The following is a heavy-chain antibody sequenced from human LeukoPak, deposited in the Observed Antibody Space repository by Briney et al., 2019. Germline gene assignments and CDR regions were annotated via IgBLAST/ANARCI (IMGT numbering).Heavy chain of an antibody. CDR3: TRDRSGESGTNDP. Sequence: GGSLRLSCTASGFTFGDSAMSWVRQAPGKGLEWVGFIRSKAYGGTTEYAASVKGRFTISRDDSKSIAYLQMNSLKTEDTAVYYCTRDRSGESGTNDPWGQGTLVTVSP. CDR2: IRSKAYGGTT. D-gene: IGHD3-10*01. V-gene: IGHV3-49*04. J-gene: IGHJ5*02. CDR1: GFTFGDSA.